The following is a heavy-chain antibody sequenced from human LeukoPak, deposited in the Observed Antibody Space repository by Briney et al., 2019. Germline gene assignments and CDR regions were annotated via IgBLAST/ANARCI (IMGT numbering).Heavy chain of an antibody. Sequence: GGSLRLSCVASGFTLSSHWVHWVRQAPGKGLVWVSRINTDGSSTTYADSGKGRFTISRDNAKNTVFLQLNSLRDGDSAVYYCVRPFNGGADYWGQGTLVTVSS. CDR1: GFTLSSHW. V-gene: IGHV3-74*01. CDR2: INTDGSST. D-gene: IGHD4-23*01. J-gene: IGHJ4*02. CDR3: VRPFNGGADY.